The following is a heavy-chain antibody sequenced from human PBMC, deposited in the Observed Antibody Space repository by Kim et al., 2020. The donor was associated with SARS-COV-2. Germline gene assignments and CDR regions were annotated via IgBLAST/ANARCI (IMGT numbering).Heavy chain of an antibody. J-gene: IGHJ3*02. CDR3: AKDRSITMVRGVNVGAFDI. D-gene: IGHD3-10*01. CDR1: GFTFSSYA. CDR2: ISGSGGST. V-gene: IGHV3-23*01. Sequence: GGSLRLSCAASGFTFSSYAMSWVRQAPGKGLEWVSAISGSGGSTYYADSVKGRFTISRDNSKNTLYLQMNSLRAEDTAVYYCAKDRSITMVRGVNVGAFDIWGQGTMVTVSS.